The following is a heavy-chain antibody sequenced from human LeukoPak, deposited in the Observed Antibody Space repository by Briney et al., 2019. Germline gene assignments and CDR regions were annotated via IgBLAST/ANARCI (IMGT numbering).Heavy chain of an antibody. D-gene: IGHD2-15*01. CDR1: GYTFTDYY. J-gene: IGHJ6*03. V-gene: IGHV1/OR15-1*04. Sequence: ASVKVSCKASGYTFTDYYMHWVRQAPGQELGWMGRINPNSGGTNYAQKFQGRVTITADKSTSTAYMELSSLRSEDTAVYYCALAAARVYYYYYYYMDVWGKGTTVTVSS. CDR2: INPNSGGT. CDR3: ALAAARVYYYYYYYMDV.